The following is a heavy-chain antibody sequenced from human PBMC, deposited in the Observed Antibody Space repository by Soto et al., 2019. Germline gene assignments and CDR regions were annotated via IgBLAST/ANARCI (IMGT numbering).Heavy chain of an antibody. D-gene: IGHD6-6*01. Sequence: QVQLQESGPGLVKPSQTLSLTCTVSGGSINSGGYYWSWIRQHPGKGLEGIGYIHYSGSTYYNPFLKSRVTMSLDTSMNQLALKLASVCVADTAVYYCATELTADRIGYWGQGTLVTVSS. J-gene: IGHJ4*02. V-gene: IGHV4-31*03. CDR2: IHYSGST. CDR1: GGSINSGGYY. CDR3: ATELTADRIGY.